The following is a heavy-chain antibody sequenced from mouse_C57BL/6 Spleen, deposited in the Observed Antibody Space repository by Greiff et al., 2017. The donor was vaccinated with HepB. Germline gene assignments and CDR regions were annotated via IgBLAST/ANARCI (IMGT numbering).Heavy chain of an antibody. J-gene: IGHJ3*01. Sequence: QVQLQQSGPGLVQPSQSLSITCTVSGFSLTSYGVHWVRQSPGKGLEWLGVIWSGGSTDYNAAFISRLSISKDNSKGQVFFKMNSLQADDTAIYYCARAGGYYPWFAYWGQGTLVTVSA. CDR1: GFSLTSYG. V-gene: IGHV2-2*01. CDR2: IWSGGST. D-gene: IGHD2-3*01. CDR3: ARAGGYYPWFAY.